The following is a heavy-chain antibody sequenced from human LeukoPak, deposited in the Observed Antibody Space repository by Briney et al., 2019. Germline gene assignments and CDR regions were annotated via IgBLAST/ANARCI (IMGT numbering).Heavy chain of an antibody. CDR1: GFTFSSYS. D-gene: IGHD3-10*01. Sequence: PGGSLGLSCAASGFTFSSYSMNWVRQAPGKGLEWVSSISSSSSYIYYADSVKGRFTISRDNAKNSLYLQMNSLRAEDTAVYYCARELYYYGSGSYCLDYWGQGTLVTVSS. CDR2: ISSSSSYI. CDR3: ARELYYYGSGSYCLDY. J-gene: IGHJ4*02. V-gene: IGHV3-21*01.